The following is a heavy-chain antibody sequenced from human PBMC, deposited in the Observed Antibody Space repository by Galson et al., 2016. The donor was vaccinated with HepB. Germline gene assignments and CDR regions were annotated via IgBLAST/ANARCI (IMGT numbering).Heavy chain of an antibody. J-gene: IGHJ4*02. CDR2: ISGRSTST. CDR3: AQDTGVADHPLKK. D-gene: IGHD4-17*01. CDR1: GFTFTSYA. V-gene: IGHV3-23*01. Sequence: SLRLSCAASGFTFTSYAMSWVRQAPGKGLEWVSSISGRSTSTYYADTVKGRFTISRDNSKNTLFLQMDSLRAEDTALYYCAQDTGVADHPLKKWGQGTLVTVSS.